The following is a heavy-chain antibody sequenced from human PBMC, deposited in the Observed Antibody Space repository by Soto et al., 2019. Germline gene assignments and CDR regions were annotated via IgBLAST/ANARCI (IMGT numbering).Heavy chain of an antibody. CDR3: ARGGSTTYYYDSSGYYYSY. D-gene: IGHD3-22*01. V-gene: IGHV1-18*01. CDR2: ISAYNGNT. Sequence: VASVKVSCKASGYTFTSYGISWVRQAPGQGLEWMGWISAYNGNTNYAQKLQGRVTMTTDTSTSTAYMELRSLRSDDTAVYYCARGGSTTYYYDSSGYYYSYWGQGTLVTVSS. CDR1: GYTFTSYG. J-gene: IGHJ4*02.